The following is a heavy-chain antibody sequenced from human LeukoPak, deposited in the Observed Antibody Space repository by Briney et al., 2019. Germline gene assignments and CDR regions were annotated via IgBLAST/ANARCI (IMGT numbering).Heavy chain of an antibody. J-gene: IGHJ6*02. V-gene: IGHV3-23*01. CDR3: AKNVGGYDILTGSSHGMDA. CDR2: ISGSGGST. CDR1: GFTFSSYA. D-gene: IGHD3-9*01. Sequence: GGSLRLSCAASGFTFSSYAMSWVRQAPGKGLEWVSAISGSGGSTYYADSVKGRFTISRDNSKNTLYLQMNSLRAEDTAVYYCAKNVGGYDILTGSSHGMDAWGQGTTVTVSS.